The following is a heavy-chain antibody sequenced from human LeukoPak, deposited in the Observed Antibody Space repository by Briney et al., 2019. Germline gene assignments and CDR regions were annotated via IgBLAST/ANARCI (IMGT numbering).Heavy chain of an antibody. CDR1: GASISGYY. V-gene: IGHV4-59*12. D-gene: IGHD1-26*01. CDR2: IYYSGST. J-gene: IGHJ6*02. Sequence: QPSETLSLTCTVSGASISGYYWSWIRQPPGKGLEWIGHIYYSGSTNYNPSLKSRVTISVDTSKNQFSLKLSSVTAADTAVYYCARDREGGSYYYYYGMDVWGQGTTVTVSS. CDR3: ARDREGGSYYYYYGMDV.